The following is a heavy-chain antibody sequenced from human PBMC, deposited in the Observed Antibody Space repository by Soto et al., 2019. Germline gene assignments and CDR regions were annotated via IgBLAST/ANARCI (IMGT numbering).Heavy chain of an antibody. Sequence: SVKVSCKASGGTFSSYAISWVRQAPGQGLEWMGGIIPIFGTANYAQKFQGRVTITADESTSTAYMELSSLRSEDTAVYYCARTYSVVVPAATRNWFDPWGQGTLVTVSS. CDR2: IIPIFGTA. J-gene: IGHJ5*02. CDR1: GGTFSSYA. CDR3: ARTYSVVVPAATRNWFDP. V-gene: IGHV1-69*13. D-gene: IGHD2-2*01.